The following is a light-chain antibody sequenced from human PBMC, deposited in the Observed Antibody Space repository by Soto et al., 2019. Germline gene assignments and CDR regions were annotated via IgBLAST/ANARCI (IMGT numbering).Light chain of an antibody. J-gene: IGKJ2*01. V-gene: IGKV1-39*01. CDR1: HSISTY. CDR3: EQSYSSPYT. CDR2: TTS. Sequence: DIQLTQSPSSLSASVGDRVTITCRASHSISTYLNWYQQKPWKAPSLLVYTTSSLQSGVPSRFSGSGSWTDFTLTIGGLQPADFAIYYCEQSYSSPYTFGLGTKVQIK.